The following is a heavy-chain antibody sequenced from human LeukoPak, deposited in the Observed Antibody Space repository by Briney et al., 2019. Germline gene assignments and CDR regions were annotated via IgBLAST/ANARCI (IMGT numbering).Heavy chain of an antibody. CDR1: GFRFSGSA. V-gene: IGHV3-73*01. J-gene: IGHJ4*02. CDR3: TRQAARGEYSTSAPFDY. D-gene: IGHD6-6*01. Sequence: GGSLRLSCAAPGFRFSGSAMVWVRQASGKGLEWVARIRSKAKNCATAYGASVKGRFTISRDDSKNTAYLQMNSLKSEDTAVYYCTRQAARGEYSTSAPFDYWGQGTLVTVSS. CDR2: IRSKAKNCAT.